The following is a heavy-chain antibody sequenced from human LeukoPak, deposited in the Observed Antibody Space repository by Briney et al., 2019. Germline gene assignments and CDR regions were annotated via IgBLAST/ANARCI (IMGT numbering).Heavy chain of an antibody. CDR3: AKRPSDYGDYVTYFDY. Sequence: GGSLRLSCAASGFSFISYGMHWVRQAPGKGLEWVGVISDDGRNKKYADPVKGRFTISRDNSKDTLYLQMNSLRDEDTAVYYCAKRPSDYGDYVTYFDYWGQGTPVTVSS. V-gene: IGHV3-30*18. J-gene: IGHJ4*02. CDR1: GFSFISYG. D-gene: IGHD4-17*01. CDR2: ISDDGRNK.